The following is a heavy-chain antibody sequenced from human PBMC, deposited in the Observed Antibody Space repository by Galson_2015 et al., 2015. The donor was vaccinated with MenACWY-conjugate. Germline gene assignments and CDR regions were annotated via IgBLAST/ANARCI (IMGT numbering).Heavy chain of an antibody. CDR2: TSNKANTYTT. CDR3: ARWREGVYLDY. Sequence: SLRLSCAASGFTFTDYYMDWVRQAPGKGLEWVGRTSNKANTYTTEYAVSVKGRFTISRDDSKNSLYLQMNSLKTEDTAVYFCARWREGVYLDYWGQGTLVTVSS. J-gene: IGHJ4*02. CDR1: GFTFTDYY. D-gene: IGHD3-10*01. V-gene: IGHV3-72*01.